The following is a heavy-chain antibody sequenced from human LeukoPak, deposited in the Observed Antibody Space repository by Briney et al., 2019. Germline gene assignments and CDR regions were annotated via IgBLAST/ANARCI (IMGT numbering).Heavy chain of an antibody. CDR3: ARRSKSYSSGWYDAFDM. D-gene: IGHD6-19*01. CDR1: GYSFTRFW. Sequence: GESLKISCKGSGYSFTRFWIAWVRQMPGKGLEWMGIIYPDDSDTRNSPSFQGQVTISADKSISTAYLQWSSLKASDTAMYYCARRSKSYSSGWYDAFDMWGQGTMVTVSS. V-gene: IGHV5-51*01. J-gene: IGHJ3*02. CDR2: IYPDDSDT.